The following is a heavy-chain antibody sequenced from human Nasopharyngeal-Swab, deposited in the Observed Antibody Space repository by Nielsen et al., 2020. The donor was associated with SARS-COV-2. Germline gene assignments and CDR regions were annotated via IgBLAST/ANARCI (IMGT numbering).Heavy chain of an antibody. J-gene: IGHJ6*03. CDR3: ARDRVGTYSGSWYRFRTYYYYYMDV. Sequence: GESLKISCAASGFTVSSNYMSWVRQAPGKGLEWVSVIYSGGSTYYADSVKGRFTIPRHNSKNTLYLQMNSLRAEDTAVYYCARDRVGTYSGSWYRFRTYYYYYMDVWGKGTTVTVSS. V-gene: IGHV3-53*04. CDR2: IYSGGST. CDR1: GFTVSSNY. D-gene: IGHD6-13*01.